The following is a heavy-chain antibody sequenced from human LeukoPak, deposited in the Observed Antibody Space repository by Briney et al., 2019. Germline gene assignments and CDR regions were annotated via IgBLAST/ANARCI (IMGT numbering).Heavy chain of an antibody. V-gene: IGHV3-13*01. CDR2: IGTAGDT. J-gene: IGHJ6*03. D-gene: IGHD5-18*01. CDR1: GFTFSSYD. CDR3: ASWIQDYYYMDV. Sequence: GGSLRLSCATSGFTFSSYDMHWVRQATGRGLEWVSAIGTAGDTHYPDSVKGRFTISRENDKNSMYLQMNSLRAEDTAVYYCASWIQDYYYMDVWGKGTTVTVSS.